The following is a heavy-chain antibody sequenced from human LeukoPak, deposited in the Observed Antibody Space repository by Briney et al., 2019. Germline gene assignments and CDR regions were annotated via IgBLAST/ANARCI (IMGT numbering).Heavy chain of an antibody. CDR1: GYSVSSGYY. CDR2: IYHSGST. Sequence: PSEPLSLTCAVSGYSVSSGYYWGWIRQPPGKGLEWIGSIYHSGSTYYNPSLKSRVTISVDTSKNQFSLKLSSVTAADTAVYYCATYYYDSSGPTSAFDIWGQGTMVTVSS. J-gene: IGHJ3*02. CDR3: ATYYYDSSGPTSAFDI. D-gene: IGHD3-22*01. V-gene: IGHV4-38-2*01.